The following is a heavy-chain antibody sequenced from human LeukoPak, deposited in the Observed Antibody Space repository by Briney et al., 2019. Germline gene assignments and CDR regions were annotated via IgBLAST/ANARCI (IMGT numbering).Heavy chain of an antibody. Sequence: GGSLRLSCAASGFTFSAYGMSWVRQAPGKGLEWVSYISSSSSTIYYADSVKGRFTISRDNAKNSLFLQMNSLRAEDTAVFYCARDRGRNYYMDVWGKGTTVTVSS. D-gene: IGHD1-14*01. V-gene: IGHV3-48*01. CDR2: ISSSSSTI. CDR3: ARDRGRNYYMDV. CDR1: GFTFSAYG. J-gene: IGHJ6*03.